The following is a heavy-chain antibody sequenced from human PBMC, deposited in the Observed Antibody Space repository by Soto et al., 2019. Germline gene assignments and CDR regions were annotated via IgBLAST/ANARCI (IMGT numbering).Heavy chain of an antibody. D-gene: IGHD3-16*01. CDR2: IYWDADK. CDR1: GFSLNTYGVG. J-gene: IGHJ4*02. CDR3: ARALGSWGAYYCDY. Sequence: QITLKESGPTLVKPTQTLTLTCTVSGFSLNTYGVGVGWIRQPPGKALEWLALIYWDADKRYSPSLKSRLTSTKDTSKNQVVLTMTNMDPVDTVTYYCARALGSWGAYYCDYWGQGTLVTVSS. V-gene: IGHV2-5*02.